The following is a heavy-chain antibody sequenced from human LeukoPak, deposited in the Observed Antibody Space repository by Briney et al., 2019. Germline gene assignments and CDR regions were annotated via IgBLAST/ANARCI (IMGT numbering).Heavy chain of an antibody. CDR2: IYSGGTT. CDR1: GFTVSSNY. J-gene: IGHJ4*02. D-gene: IGHD6-13*01. CDR3: ARGGYSSSWYHFDY. V-gene: IGHV3-53*01. Sequence: GGSLILSCAASGFTVSSNYMSWVRQAPGKGLEWVSVIYSGGTTNYADSVKGRFTISRDNSKNTLFLQMNSLRAEDTAVYYCARGGYSSSWYHFDYWGQGTLVTVSS.